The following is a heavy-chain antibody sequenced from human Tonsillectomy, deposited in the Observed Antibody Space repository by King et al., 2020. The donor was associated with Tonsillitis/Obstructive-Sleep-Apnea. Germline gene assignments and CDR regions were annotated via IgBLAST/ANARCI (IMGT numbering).Heavy chain of an antibody. CDR2: ISDSGGST. J-gene: IGHJ4*02. Sequence: VQLVESGGGLAQPGGSLRLSCAASGFTFSSYAMSWVRQAPGKGLEWVSAISDSGGSTYYADSVKGRFTISRDNSKNTLYLQMNSLRAADTAVYYCAKVAGSYYYDSSGYSTEGGFDYWGLGTLVTVSS. V-gene: IGHV3-23*04. D-gene: IGHD3-22*01. CDR1: GFTFSSYA. CDR3: AKVAGSYYYDSSGYSTEGGFDY.